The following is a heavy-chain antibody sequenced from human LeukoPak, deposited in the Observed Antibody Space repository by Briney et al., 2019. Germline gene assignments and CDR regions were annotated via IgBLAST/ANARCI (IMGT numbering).Heavy chain of an antibody. CDR3: AKVVVGAPLYYGMDV. CDR2: ISGSGGST. Sequence: PGGSLRLSCAASGFTFSSYAMSWVRQAPGKGPEWVSAISGSGGSTYYADSVKGRFTISRDNSKNTLYLQMNSLRAEDTAVYYCAKVVVGAPLYYGMDVWGQGTTVTVSS. J-gene: IGHJ6*02. D-gene: IGHD1-26*01. CDR1: GFTFSSYA. V-gene: IGHV3-23*01.